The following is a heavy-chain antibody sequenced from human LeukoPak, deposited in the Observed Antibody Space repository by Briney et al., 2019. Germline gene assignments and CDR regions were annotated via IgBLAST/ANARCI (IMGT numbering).Heavy chain of an antibody. CDR1: GFTFSSDL. D-gene: IGHD3-3*01. CDR2: INSDGSGT. J-gene: IGHJ4*02. V-gene: IGHV3-74*01. Sequence: GGSLRLSCAASGFTFSSDLTYWVRRAPGKGLVWVLHINSDGSGTSSADSVKGRITISRDNAKNTLYLQMNSLRDEDTSVFYCARGEDYDSPDLGGEGTLVSVSS. CDR3: ARGEDYDSPDL.